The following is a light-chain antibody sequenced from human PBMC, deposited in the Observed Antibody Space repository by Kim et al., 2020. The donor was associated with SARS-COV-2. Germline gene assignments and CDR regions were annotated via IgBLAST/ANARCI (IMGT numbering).Light chain of an antibody. CDR2: DVS. V-gene: IGLV2-14*01. CDR3: SSYTSSSRV. CDR1: SSDVGGYNY. J-gene: IGLJ3*02. Sequence: QSALTQPASVSGSPGQSITISCTGTSSDVGGYNYVSWYQQHPGKAPKLMIYDVSKWPSGVSNRFSGSKSGNTASLTIYGLQAEDEADYYCSSYTSSSRVFGGGTQLTV.